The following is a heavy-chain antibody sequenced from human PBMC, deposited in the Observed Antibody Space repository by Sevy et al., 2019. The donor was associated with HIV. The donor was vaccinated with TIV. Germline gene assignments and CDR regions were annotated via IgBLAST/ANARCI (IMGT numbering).Heavy chain of an antibody. D-gene: IGHD3-10*01. V-gene: IGHV3-33*06. J-gene: IGHJ3*02. CDR3: AKDQGYYGSGSYCHDAFDI. CDR2: IWYDGSNK. CDR1: GFTFSSYR. Sequence: GGSLRLSCAASGFTFSSYRMHWVRQAPGKGLEWVAVIWYDGSNKYYADSVKGRFTISRDNSKNTLYLQVNSLRAEDTAVYYCAKDQGYYGSGSYCHDAFDIWGQATMVSVS.